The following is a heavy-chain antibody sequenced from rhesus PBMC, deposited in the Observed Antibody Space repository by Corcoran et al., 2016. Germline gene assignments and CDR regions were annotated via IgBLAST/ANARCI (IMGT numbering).Heavy chain of an antibody. J-gene: IGHJ6*01. V-gene: IGHV3-103*01. CDR3: AKDLRYYGLDS. CDR1: GFTFSSYA. Sequence: EVQLVESGGGLAKPGGSLRLSCAASGFTFSSYAMHWVRQAPGKGLEWVSAISGAGSTYSAASVKGRFTISRDNSKNTLSLQMTSLRAEDTAVYYCAKDLRYYGLDSWGQGVVVTVSS. CDR2: ISGAGST.